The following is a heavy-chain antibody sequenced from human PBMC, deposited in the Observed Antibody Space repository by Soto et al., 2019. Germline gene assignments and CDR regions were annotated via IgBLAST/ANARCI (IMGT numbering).Heavy chain of an antibody. Sequence: QVQLQESGPGLVKPSQTLSLTCTVSGGSISSGDYYWSWIRQPPGKGLEWIGYIYYSGSTYYNPSLQSRVTISVDTSKNQFSLKLSSVTAADTAVYYCARDTPMVRGVITYHFDYWGQGTLVTVSS. CDR3: ARDTPMVRGVITYHFDY. CDR1: GGSISSGDYY. CDR2: IYYSGST. V-gene: IGHV4-30-4*01. D-gene: IGHD3-10*01. J-gene: IGHJ4*02.